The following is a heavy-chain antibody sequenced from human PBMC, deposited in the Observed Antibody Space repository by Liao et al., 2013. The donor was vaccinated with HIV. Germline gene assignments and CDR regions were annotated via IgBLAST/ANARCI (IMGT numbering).Heavy chain of an antibody. Sequence: QVQLQESGPGLVKPSETLSLTCTVSGGSISSYYWSWIRRPAGKGLEWIGRIYTTGSTNYNPSLKSRVTMSLDTSKTQFSLRLSSVTAADTAVYYCARAGDSGYYTGYSYYYIDVWGKGTTVTVSS. J-gene: IGHJ6*03. CDR2: IYTTGST. CDR3: ARAGDSGYYTGYSYYYIDV. V-gene: IGHV4-4*07. CDR1: GGSISSYY. D-gene: IGHD3-3*01.